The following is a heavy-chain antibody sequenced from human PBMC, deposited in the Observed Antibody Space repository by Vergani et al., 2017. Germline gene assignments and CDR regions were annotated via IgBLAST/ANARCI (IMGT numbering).Heavy chain of an antibody. CDR1: GFVFDEYA. CDR2: ISWNRGKI. V-gene: IGHV3-9*01. Sequence: EVQLVESGGGLVKPGGSLRLSCAASGFVFDEYALHWVRQSPGKGLEWVSGISWNRGKIAYADSVKGRFTISRDTAKKSLYLQMNSLRAEDTALYYCAKDHYDFWSGYPNLSPFDLWGRGTLVTVSS. CDR3: AKDHYDFWSGYPNLSPFDL. J-gene: IGHJ2*01. D-gene: IGHD3-3*01.